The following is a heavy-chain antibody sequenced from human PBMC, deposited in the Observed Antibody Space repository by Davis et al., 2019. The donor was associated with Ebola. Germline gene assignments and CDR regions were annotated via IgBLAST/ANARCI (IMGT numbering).Heavy chain of an antibody. CDR1: GGSISTNYYY. D-gene: IGHD2-2*01. V-gene: IGHV4-34*01. CDR2: INHSGST. J-gene: IGHJ6*02. CDR3: PAAIDYYGMDV. Sequence: MPSETLSLTCSVSGGSISTNYYYWSWIRQPPGKGLEWIGEINHSGSTNYNPSLKSRVTISVDTSKNQFSLKLSSVTAADTALEVVPAAIDYYGMDVWGQGTTVTVSS.